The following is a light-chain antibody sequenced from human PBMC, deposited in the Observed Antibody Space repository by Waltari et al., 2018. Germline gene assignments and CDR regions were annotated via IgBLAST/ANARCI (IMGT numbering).Light chain of an antibody. Sequence: QAALTQSPSVSGSPGQSVTISCTGTSSDIGGYNRVPWYQQHPGKAPKLMIYEVSKRPSGVSDRFSGSKSGNTASLTISGLQAEDEADYYCSSYANSNTYIFGVGTRLTVL. CDR2: EVS. CDR1: SSDIGGYNR. CDR3: SSYANSNTYI. V-gene: IGLV2-14*01. J-gene: IGLJ1*01.